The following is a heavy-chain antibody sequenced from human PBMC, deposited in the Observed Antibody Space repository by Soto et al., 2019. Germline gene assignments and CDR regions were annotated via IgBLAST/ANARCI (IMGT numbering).Heavy chain of an antibody. J-gene: IGHJ5*02. CDR3: ARVPDR. D-gene: IGHD2-2*01. Sequence: PPETLSLTCAVSGGSISSGGYSWSWIQQPPGKGLEWIGYIYHSGSTYYNPSLKSRVTISVDRSKNQFSLKLSSVTAADTAVYYCARVPDRWGQGTLVTVS. V-gene: IGHV4-30-2*01. CDR1: GGSISSGGYS. CDR2: IYHSGST.